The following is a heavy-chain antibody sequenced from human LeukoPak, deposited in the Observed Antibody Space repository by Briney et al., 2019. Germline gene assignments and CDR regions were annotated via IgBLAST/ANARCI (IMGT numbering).Heavy chain of an antibody. V-gene: IGHV4-39*07. J-gene: IGHJ6*02. CDR3: ARRINSSGYGHYYGMDV. Sequence: SETLSLTCTVSGGSISSSSYYWGWIRQPPGKGLEWIGSIYYSGSTYYNPSLKSRVTISVDTSKNQFSLKLSSVTAADTAVYYCARRINSSGYGHYYGMDVWGQGTTVTVSS. CDR2: IYYSGST. CDR1: GGSISSSSYY. D-gene: IGHD3-22*01.